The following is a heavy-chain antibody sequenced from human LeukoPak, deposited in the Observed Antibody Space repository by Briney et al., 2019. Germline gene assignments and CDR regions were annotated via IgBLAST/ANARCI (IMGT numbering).Heavy chain of an antibody. CDR2: IKPDGTEK. D-gene: IGHD6-13*01. CDR1: GFSFSYYW. CDR3: ARVGSPIAAAGTVY. V-gene: IGHV3-7*01. J-gene: IGHJ4*02. Sequence: GGSLRLSCAAPGFSFSYYWMSWVRQAPGKGPEWVANIKPDGTEKYYVDSVKGRFTISRDNAKNSLYLQMNSLRAEDTAVYYCARVGSPIAAAGTVYWGQGTLVTVSS.